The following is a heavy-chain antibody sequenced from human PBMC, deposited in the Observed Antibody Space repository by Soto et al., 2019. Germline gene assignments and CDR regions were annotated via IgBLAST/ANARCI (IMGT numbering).Heavy chain of an antibody. Sequence: SETLCVTCSVSGGSISSYYGSWIRQPPGKGLEWIGYIYYSGSTNYNPSLKSRVTISVDTSKNQFSLKLSSVTAADTAVYYCARSMDSEGYYGMAVWGHGTTVTVSS. CDR1: GGSISSYY. CDR2: IYYSGST. J-gene: IGHJ6*02. D-gene: IGHD2-15*01. V-gene: IGHV4-59*01. CDR3: ARSMDSEGYYGMAV.